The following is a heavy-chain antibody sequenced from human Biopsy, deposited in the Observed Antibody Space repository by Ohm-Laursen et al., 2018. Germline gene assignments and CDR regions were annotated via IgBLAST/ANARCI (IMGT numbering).Heavy chain of an antibody. CDR1: DKSINKYY. V-gene: IGHV4-4*07. J-gene: IGHJ4*02. Sequence: TLSLTCTVTDKSINKYYWSWLRQPAGKGLEYIGRILFSGDTNPDYNPSLKSRVTMSVDTSKNQFSLRLSSVTAADSAVYYCASLGRYCSGENCYGIDCWGQGTLVTVSS. CDR2: ILFSGDT. D-gene: IGHD2-15*01. CDR3: ASLGRYCSGENCYGIDC.